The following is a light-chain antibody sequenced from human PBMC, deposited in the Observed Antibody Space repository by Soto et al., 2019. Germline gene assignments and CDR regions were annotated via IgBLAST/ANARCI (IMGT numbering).Light chain of an antibody. J-gene: IGKJ3*01. V-gene: IGKV1-5*01. CDR2: DAS. Sequence: DIQMTQSPSTLSASVGDRVTITCRASPSISSWLAWYQQKPGKAPKLPIYDASSLESGIPSRFSGSGSRTAGTLPMNSAQPEDTATQYCEQYDNLRFTSGPGTKVESK. CDR3: EQYDNLRFT. CDR1: PSISSW.